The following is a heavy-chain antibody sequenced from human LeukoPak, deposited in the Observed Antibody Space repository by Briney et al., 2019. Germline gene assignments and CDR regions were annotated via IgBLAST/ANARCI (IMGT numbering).Heavy chain of an antibody. CDR3: XRRGYYYDSSGYYLGGFDY. CDR1: GFTFSSYW. Sequence: GGSLRLSCAASGFTFSSYWMSWVRQAPGKGLEWVANIKQDGSEKYYVDSVKGRFTISRDNAKNSLYLQMNSLRAEDTAVYYCXRRGYYYDSSGYYLGGFDYWGQGTLVTVSS. D-gene: IGHD3-22*01. V-gene: IGHV3-7*01. CDR2: IKQDGSEK. J-gene: IGHJ4*02.